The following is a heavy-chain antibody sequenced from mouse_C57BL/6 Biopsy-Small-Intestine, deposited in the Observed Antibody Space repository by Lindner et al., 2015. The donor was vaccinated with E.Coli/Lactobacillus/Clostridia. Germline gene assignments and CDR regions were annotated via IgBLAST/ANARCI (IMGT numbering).Heavy chain of an antibody. CDR3: ARTYGGAMDY. V-gene: IGHV1-82*01. D-gene: IGHD1-1*01. J-gene: IGHJ4*01. CDR1: GYAFSSSW. Sequence: VQLQESGPELVKPGASVKISCKASGYAFSSSWMNWVRQRPGKGLEWIGRIFPEDVETTYNGNFKDKATFTADTSSNTAYMRLSSLTTEDSAIYFCARTYGGAMDYWGQGTSVTVSS. CDR2: IFPEDVET.